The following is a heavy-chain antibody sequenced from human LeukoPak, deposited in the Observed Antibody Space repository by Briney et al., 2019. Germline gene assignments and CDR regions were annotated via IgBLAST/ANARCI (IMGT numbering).Heavy chain of an antibody. CDR1: GFTLSSYA. D-gene: IGHD6-13*01. CDR3: AKDPPSSSSSWYGY. Sequence: GGSLRLSCAASGFTLSSYAMSWVRQAPGKGLEWVSAISGGGGSTYYADSVKGRFTISRDNSKNTLYLQMNSLRAEDTAVYYCAKDPPSSSSSWYGYWGQGTLVTVSS. J-gene: IGHJ4*02. V-gene: IGHV3-23*01. CDR2: ISGGGGST.